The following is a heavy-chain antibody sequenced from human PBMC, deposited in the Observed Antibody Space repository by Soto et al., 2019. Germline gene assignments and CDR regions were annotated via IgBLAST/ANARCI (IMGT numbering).Heavy chain of an antibody. J-gene: IGHJ5*02. Sequence: GGSLRLSCAASGFTFGTFAMSWVRQAPGKGLEWVSFISGSGDRTSYADPVKGRFTISRDASENMLYLQMNSLRLEDTAIYYCAKLRYYDFWSGENWFDPWGQGTLVTVSS. CDR1: GFTFGTFA. CDR2: ISGSGDRT. CDR3: AKLRYYDFWSGENWFDP. V-gene: IGHV3-23*01. D-gene: IGHD3-3*01.